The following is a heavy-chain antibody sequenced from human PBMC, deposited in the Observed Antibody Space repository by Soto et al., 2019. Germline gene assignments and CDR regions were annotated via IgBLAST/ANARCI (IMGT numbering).Heavy chain of an antibody. D-gene: IGHD6-6*01. CDR3: ARAKIAARFFDY. CDR1: GGSFSGYY. CDR2: INHSGST. Sequence: SETLSLTCAVYGGSFSGYYWSWIRQPPGKGLEWIGEINHSGSTNYNPSLKSRVTISVDTSKKQFSLKLSSVPAADTAVYYCARAKIAARFFDYWGQGTLVTVSS. J-gene: IGHJ4*02. V-gene: IGHV4-34*01.